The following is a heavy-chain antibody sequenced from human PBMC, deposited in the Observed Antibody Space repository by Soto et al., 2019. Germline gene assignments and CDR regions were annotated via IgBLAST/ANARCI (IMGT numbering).Heavy chain of an antibody. D-gene: IGHD5-18*01. CDR2: ISGSGGST. CDR3: AKDQTSLVQLWLRDYYGMDV. V-gene: IGHV3-23*01. Sequence: GGSLRLSCAASGFTFSSYAMSWVRQAPGKGLEWVSAISGSGGSTYYADSVKGRFTISRDNSKNTLYLQMNSLRAEDTAVYYCAKDQTSLVQLWLRDYYGMDVWGQGTTVTVSS. J-gene: IGHJ6*02. CDR1: GFTFSSYA.